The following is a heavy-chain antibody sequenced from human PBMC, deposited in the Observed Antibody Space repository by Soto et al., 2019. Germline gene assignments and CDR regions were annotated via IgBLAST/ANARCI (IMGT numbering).Heavy chain of an antibody. V-gene: IGHV1-69*13. CDR2: IIPIFGTA. J-gene: IGHJ6*02. CDR1: GGTFSSYA. Sequence: GASVKVSFKASGGTFSSYAISWLRQAPGQGLEWMGGIIPIFGTANYAQKFQGRVTITADESTSTAYMELSSLRSEDTAVYYCARVSIVVVPAATYYYYYGMDVWGQGTTVTVSS. D-gene: IGHD2-2*01. CDR3: ARVSIVVVPAATYYYYYGMDV.